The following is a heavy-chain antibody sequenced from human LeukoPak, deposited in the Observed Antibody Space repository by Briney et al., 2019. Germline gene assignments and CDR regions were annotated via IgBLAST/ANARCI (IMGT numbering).Heavy chain of an antibody. V-gene: IGHV3-33*06. D-gene: IGHD3-16*01. CDR3: VKLGATSSFVKLGAASAFEYYYGVDF. CDR1: GFTFSSYG. J-gene: IGHJ6*02. CDR2: TWYDGSNK. Sequence: PGGSLRLSCAASGFTFSSYGMHWVRQAPGKGLEWVAVTWYDGSNKYYADSVKGRFTISRDNSKNTLYLQMNSLRAEDTAVYYCVKLGATSSFVKLGAASAFEYYYGVDFWGQGTTVTVSS.